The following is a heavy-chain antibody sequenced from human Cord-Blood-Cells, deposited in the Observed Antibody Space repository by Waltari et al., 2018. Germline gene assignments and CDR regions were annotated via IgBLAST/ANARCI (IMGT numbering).Heavy chain of an antibody. Sequence: EVQLVQSGAEVKKPGESLKISCKGSGYSFTSYWIGWVRQRPGKGLGWMGIIDPGESDTSYRPSFQGEVAVSADKSRSTAYRQWGSLKAADSAMYYCARGTGTGAFDIWGQGTMVTVSS. D-gene: IGHD1-1*01. CDR3: ARGTGTGAFDI. V-gene: IGHV5-51*03. CDR1: GYSFTSYW. CDR2: IDPGESDT. J-gene: IGHJ3*02.